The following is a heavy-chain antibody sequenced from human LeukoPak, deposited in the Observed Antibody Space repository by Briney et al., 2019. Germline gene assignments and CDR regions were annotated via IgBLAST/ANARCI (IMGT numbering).Heavy chain of an antibody. Sequence: GGSLRLSCAASGFTFSSYEMNWVRQAPGKGLEWVSYVGSSGTTIYYADSVKGRFTISRDNAKNSLYLQMNSLRAEVTAVYYCVGDDYGDYVYWGQGTLVTVSS. J-gene: IGHJ4*02. CDR1: GFTFSSYE. V-gene: IGHV3-48*03. CDR3: VGDDYGDYVY. D-gene: IGHD4-17*01. CDR2: VGSSGTTI.